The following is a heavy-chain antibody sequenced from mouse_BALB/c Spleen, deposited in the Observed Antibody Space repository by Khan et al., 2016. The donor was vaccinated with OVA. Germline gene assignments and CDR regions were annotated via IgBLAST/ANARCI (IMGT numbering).Heavy chain of an antibody. D-gene: IGHD1-1*01. CDR2: ISYSGST. CDR1: GYSITSDYA. Sequence: EVQLQESGPGLLKPSQSLSLTCTVTGYSITSDYAWNWIRQFPGNKLERMAYISYSGSTTYSPSLRSRISITRDTSKNQFFLQLNSVTTEDTAPYYCASGRLLLRYPDYFDYWGQGTTLTVSS. V-gene: IGHV3-2*02. J-gene: IGHJ2*01. CDR3: ASGRLLLRYPDYFDY.